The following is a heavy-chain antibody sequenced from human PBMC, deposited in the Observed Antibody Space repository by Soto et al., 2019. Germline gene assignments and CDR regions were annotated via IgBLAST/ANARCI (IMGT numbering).Heavy chain of an antibody. V-gene: IGHV3-74*01. Sequence: EVQLVESGGGLVQPGGSLRLSCAASGFTFSSYWMHWVRQAPGKGLVWVSRINSDGSSTSYADSVKGRFTISRDNAKNPLYLQMNGLRAEDTAVYYCARDYTMVRGVYPYWGQGTLVTVSS. CDR1: GFTFSSYW. CDR3: ARDYTMVRGVYPY. CDR2: INSDGSST. J-gene: IGHJ4*02. D-gene: IGHD3-10*01.